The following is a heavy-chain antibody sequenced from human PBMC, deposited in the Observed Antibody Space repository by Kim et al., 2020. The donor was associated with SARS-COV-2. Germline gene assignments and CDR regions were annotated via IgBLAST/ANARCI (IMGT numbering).Heavy chain of an antibody. D-gene: IGHD2-15*01. V-gene: IGHV3-33*03. Sequence: VKARFTNSRDTSKNTLYLQMNNLRAEETAVYYCAKERRKYCSGGSCHLEYWGQGTLVTVSS. CDR3: AKERRKYCSGGSCHLEY. J-gene: IGHJ4*02.